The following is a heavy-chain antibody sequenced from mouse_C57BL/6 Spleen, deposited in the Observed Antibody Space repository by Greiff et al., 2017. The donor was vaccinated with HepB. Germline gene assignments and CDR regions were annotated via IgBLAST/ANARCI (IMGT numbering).Heavy chain of an antibody. Sequence: VQLQQPGAELVRPGSSVKLSCKASGYTFTSYWMHWVKQRPIQGLEWIGNIDPSDSETHYNQKFKDKATLTVDKSSSTAYMQLSSLTSEDSAVYYCAREVTRYYFDYWGQGTTLTVSS. D-gene: IGHD2-1*01. CDR1: GYTFTSYW. CDR3: AREVTRYYFDY. V-gene: IGHV1-52*01. J-gene: IGHJ2*01. CDR2: IDPSDSET.